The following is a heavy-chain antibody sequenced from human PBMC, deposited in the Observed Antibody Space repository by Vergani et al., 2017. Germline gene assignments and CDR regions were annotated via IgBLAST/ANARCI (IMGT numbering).Heavy chain of an antibody. D-gene: IGHD2-15*01. CDR1: GGSISAGHYF. CDR3: ARRSGGYYSGGKVHPLRTAFDV. V-gene: IGHV4-61*02. CDR2: ISASGNA. Sequence: QVQLQASGPGRVKPSQTLSLTCTMSGGSISAGHYFWSWIRQPAGKGLEWLGHISASGNASHSPSLKTRVSMSVDTAKNQFSLSVTSVTAAETAIYFCARRSGGYYSGGKVHPLRTAFDVWGHGTVVTVSS. J-gene: IGHJ3*01.